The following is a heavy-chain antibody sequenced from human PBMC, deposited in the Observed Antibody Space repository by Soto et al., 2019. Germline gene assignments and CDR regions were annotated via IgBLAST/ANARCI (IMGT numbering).Heavy chain of an antibody. V-gene: IGHV1-18*01. CDR3: ARGVYSSSWRFDY. CDR1: GDAFTIDR. Sequence: SVNLYWKASGDAFTIDRIGWLRQAPGQGLEWMGWISAYNGNTNYAQKLQGRVTMTTDTSTSTAYMELRSLRSDDTAVYYCARGVYSSSWRFDYWGQGTLVTVSS. CDR2: ISAYNGNT. J-gene: IGHJ4*02. D-gene: IGHD6-13*01.